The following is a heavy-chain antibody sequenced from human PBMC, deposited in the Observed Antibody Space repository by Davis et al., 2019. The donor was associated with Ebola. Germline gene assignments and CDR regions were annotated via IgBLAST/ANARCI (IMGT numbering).Heavy chain of an antibody. CDR2: INSDGSST. CDR3: ARGDFWSGYYGWIYYYYGMDV. CDR1: GFTFSSYE. V-gene: IGHV3-74*01. D-gene: IGHD3-3*01. J-gene: IGHJ6*02. Sequence: HTGGSLRLSCAASGFTFSSYEMNWVRQAPGKGLVWVSRINSDGSSTSYADSVKGRFTISRDNAKNTLYLQMNSLRAEDTAVYYCARGDFWSGYYGWIYYYYGMDVWGQGTTVTVSS.